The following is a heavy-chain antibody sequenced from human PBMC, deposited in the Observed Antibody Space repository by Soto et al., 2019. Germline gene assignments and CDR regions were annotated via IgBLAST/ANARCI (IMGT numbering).Heavy chain of an antibody. V-gene: IGHV3-23*01. Sequence: PGGSLRLSCAASGFTFSSYAMSWVRQAPEKGLEWVSAISGSGGSTYYADSVKGRFTISRDNSKNTLYLQMNSLRAEDTAVYYCAKTGQDFWSGYSNYYYYYYMDVWGKGTTVTVSS. CDR2: ISGSGGST. CDR3: AKTGQDFWSGYSNYYYYYYMDV. CDR1: GFTFSSYA. D-gene: IGHD3-3*01. J-gene: IGHJ6*03.